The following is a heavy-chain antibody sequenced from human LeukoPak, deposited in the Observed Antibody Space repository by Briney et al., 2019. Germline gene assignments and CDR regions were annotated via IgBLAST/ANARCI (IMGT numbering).Heavy chain of an antibody. CDR2: ISGSGGST. CDR3: AKGGSGSCYSWIDY. D-gene: IGHD2-15*01. Sequence: GGSLRLSCAASGFTFSSYAMSWVRQAPGKGLEWVSAISGSGGSTYYADSVKGRFTVSRDNSKNTLYLQMSSLRAEDTAVYHCAKGGSGSCYSWIDYWGQGSLVTVSS. CDR1: GFTFSSYA. J-gene: IGHJ4*02. V-gene: IGHV3-23*01.